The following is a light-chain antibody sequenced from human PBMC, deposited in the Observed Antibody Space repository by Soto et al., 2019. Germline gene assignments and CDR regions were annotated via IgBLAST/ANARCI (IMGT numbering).Light chain of an antibody. CDR2: RAS. Sequence: DIQMTQSPSTLSGSVGDRVTITCRASQTISSWWAWYQKKPGKAPNLLIYRASTLKSGVPSRFSGTGSGTAFPLTIRSLQPDDFATYYCQHYNRYSEAFGQGTKVELK. J-gene: IGKJ1*01. CDR1: QTISSW. CDR3: QHYNRYSEA. V-gene: IGKV1-5*03.